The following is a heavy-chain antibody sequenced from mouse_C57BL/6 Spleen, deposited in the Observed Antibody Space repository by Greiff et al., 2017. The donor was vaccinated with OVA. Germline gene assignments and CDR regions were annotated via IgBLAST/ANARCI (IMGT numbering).Heavy chain of an antibody. CDR1: GYSITSGYY. CDR3: ARGGGYYYFDY. D-gene: IGHD2-3*01. J-gene: IGHJ2*01. V-gene: IGHV3-6*01. CDR2: ISYDGSN. Sequence: VQLQQSGPGLVKPSQSLSLTCSVTGYSITSGYYWNWIRQFPGNKLEWMGYISYDGSNNYNPSLKNRISITRDTSKNQFFLKLNSVTTEDTATYYCARGGGYYYFDYWGQGTTLTVSS.